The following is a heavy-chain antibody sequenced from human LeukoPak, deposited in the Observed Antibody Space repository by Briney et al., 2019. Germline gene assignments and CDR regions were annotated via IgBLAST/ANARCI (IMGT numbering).Heavy chain of an antibody. CDR3: ASGNRGREYYDFWSGYY. CDR1: GFTFRTYP. D-gene: IGHD3-3*01. J-gene: IGHJ4*02. Sequence: PGGSLRLSCAASGFTFRTYPMHWVRQAPGKGLEWVAVISDDGRDKYYADSVKGRFTISRDNAKNSLYLQMNSLRAEDTAVYYCASGNRGREYYDFWSGYYWGQGTLVTVSS. CDR2: ISDDGRDK. V-gene: IGHV3-30*04.